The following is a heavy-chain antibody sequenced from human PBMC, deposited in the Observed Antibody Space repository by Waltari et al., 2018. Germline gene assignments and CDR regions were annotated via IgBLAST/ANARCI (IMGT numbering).Heavy chain of an antibody. CDR1: GFTFSSSW. CDR3: ATSNDYGDYFDY. J-gene: IGHJ4*02. Sequence: EVQLVESGGGLVQPGGSLRLSCAASGFTFSSSWMSWVRQAPGKGLEWVANIKQDGSEKYYVDSVKGRFTISRDNAKNSLYLQMNSLRSEDTAVYYCATSNDYGDYFDYWGQGTLVTVSS. CDR2: IKQDGSEK. D-gene: IGHD4-17*01. V-gene: IGHV3-7*01.